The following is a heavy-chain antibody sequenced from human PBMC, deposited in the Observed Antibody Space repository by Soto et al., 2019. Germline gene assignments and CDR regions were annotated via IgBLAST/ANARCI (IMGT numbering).Heavy chain of an antibody. Sequence: NPSAPLSLTCAVSGGSIISYYWSWIRQPPGKGLAWIGYMYYGGRTNYNPSLKSRVTISVDTSKMQVSLKLSSVTAADTAVYFCARGTPSPLIVRSSRGPWFDPWGQGTLVTVS. J-gene: IGHJ5*02. CDR3: ARGTPSPLIVRSSRGPWFDP. CDR2: MYYGGRT. D-gene: IGHD2-15*01. V-gene: IGHV4-59*08. CDR1: GGSIISYY.